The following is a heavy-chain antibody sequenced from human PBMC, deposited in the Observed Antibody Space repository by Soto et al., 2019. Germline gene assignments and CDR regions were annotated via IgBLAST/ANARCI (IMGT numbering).Heavy chain of an antibody. J-gene: IGHJ6*02. CDR3: ARDFGSWVMIGGHKGYYGMDV. Sequence: EVQLVESGGGLVKPGGSLRLSCAASGFTFSSYSMNWVRQAPGKGLEWVSSISSSSSYIYYADSVKGRFTISRDNAKNSLYLQMNSLRAEDTAVYYCARDFGSWVMIGGHKGYYGMDVWGQGTTVTVSS. D-gene: IGHD3-10*01. V-gene: IGHV3-21*01. CDR1: GFTFSSYS. CDR2: ISSSSSYI.